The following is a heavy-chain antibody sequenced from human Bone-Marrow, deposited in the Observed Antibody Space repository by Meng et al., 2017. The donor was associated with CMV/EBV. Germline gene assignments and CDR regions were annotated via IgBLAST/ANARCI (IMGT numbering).Heavy chain of an antibody. D-gene: IGHD2-2*01. CDR1: GFTFSSYG. V-gene: IGHV3-30*02. Sequence: GESLKISCAASGFTFSSYGMHWVRQAPGKGLEWVAFIRYDGSNKYYADSVKGRFTISRDNAKNSLYLQMNSLRAEDTAVYYCARTPPLGYCSSTSCPRQLYYYYVMDVWGQGTTVTASS. J-gene: IGHJ6*02. CDR3: ARTPPLGYCSSTSCPRQLYYYYVMDV. CDR2: IRYDGSNK.